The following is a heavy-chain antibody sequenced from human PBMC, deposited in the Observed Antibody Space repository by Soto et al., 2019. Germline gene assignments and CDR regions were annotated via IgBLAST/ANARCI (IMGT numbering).Heavy chain of an antibody. CDR1: GYTFTSYA. D-gene: IGHD3-16*01. CDR3: AFLGGEYGMDV. Sequence: VASVKVSCKASGYTFTSYAMHWVRQAPGQRLEWMGWVNAGNGNTKYSQKFQGRVTITRDTSASTAYMELSSLRSEDTAVYYCAFLGGEYGMDVWGQGTTVTVSS. CDR2: VNAGNGNT. V-gene: IGHV1-3*01. J-gene: IGHJ6*02.